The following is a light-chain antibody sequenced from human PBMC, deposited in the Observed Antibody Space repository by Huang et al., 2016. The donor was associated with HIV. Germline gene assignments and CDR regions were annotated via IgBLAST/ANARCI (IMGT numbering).Light chain of an antibody. Sequence: AIQLTQSPSSLSASVGDRVTITCRASRGISSGLAWYQQKPGKAPKLLIFDASSLGSGVPSRFSGSGSGTDFTLTISSLQPEDFATYYCQQFNNYLTFGQGTRLEIQ. CDR3: QQFNNYLT. J-gene: IGKJ5*01. CDR1: RGISSG. V-gene: IGKV1D-13*01. CDR2: DAS.